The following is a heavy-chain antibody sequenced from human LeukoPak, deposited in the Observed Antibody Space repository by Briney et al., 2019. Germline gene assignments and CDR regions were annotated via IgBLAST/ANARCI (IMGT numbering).Heavy chain of an antibody. Sequence: GGSLRLSCAASGFTFSSYSMNWVRQAPGKGLEWVSSSSSSSSYIYYADSVKGRFTISRDNAKNSLYLQMNSLRAEDTAVYYCARDIGFGITGTTMDYWGQGTLVTVSS. CDR3: ARDIGFGITGTTMDY. CDR2: SSSSSSYI. D-gene: IGHD1-7*01. V-gene: IGHV3-21*01. CDR1: GFTFSSYS. J-gene: IGHJ4*02.